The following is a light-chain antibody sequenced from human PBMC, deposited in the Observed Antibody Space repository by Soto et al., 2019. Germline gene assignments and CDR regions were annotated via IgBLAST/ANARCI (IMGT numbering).Light chain of an antibody. J-gene: IGKJ1*01. Sequence: IVLTQSPATLSVSPGERATLSFRASESVSSNLAWHQQRPGQAPRLVSYDASTRATGIPDRFSGGGSGTDFTLTISRLEPEDLAVYYCQQYGSSPGTFGQGTKV. V-gene: IGKV3-20*01. CDR3: QQYGSSPGT. CDR2: DAS. CDR1: ESVSSN.